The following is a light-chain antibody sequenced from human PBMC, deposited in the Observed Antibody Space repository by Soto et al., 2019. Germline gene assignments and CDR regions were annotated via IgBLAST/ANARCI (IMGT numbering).Light chain of an antibody. CDR3: QQYNNSPLT. V-gene: IGKV3-15*01. J-gene: IGKJ4*01. CDR1: QSVADK. CDR2: GAS. Sequence: IVMTQSPATLYVSPGERATLSCRPSQSVADKLAWYQQKPGQAPRLLIYGASTRATGIPARFSGSGSGTEVTLTISSLQTEDFAIYYCQQYNNSPLTLGGGTKVEIK.